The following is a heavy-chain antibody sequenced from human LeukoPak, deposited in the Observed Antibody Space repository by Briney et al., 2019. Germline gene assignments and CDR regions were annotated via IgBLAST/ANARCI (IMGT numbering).Heavy chain of an antibody. CDR1: GYTFTSNY. CDR2: IYPRDGST. CDR3: ARDQEGFDY. V-gene: IGHV1-46*01. J-gene: IGHJ4*02. Sequence: ASVKVSCKASGYTFTSNYIHWVRRAPGQGLEWMGMIYPRDGSTSYAQKFQGRVTVTRDTSTSTVHMELSGLRSEDTAVYYCARDQEGFDYWGQGALVTVSS.